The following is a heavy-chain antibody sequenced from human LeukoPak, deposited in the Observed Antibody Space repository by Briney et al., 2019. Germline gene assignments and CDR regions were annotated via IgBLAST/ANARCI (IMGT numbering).Heavy chain of an antibody. CDR1: GFTFSSYA. V-gene: IGHV3-30*04. Sequence: GGSLRLSCAASGFTFSSYAMHWVRQAPGKGLEWVAVISYDGSNKYYADSVKGRFTISRDNSKNTLYLQMNSLRAEDTAVYYCANNYYDSSGYYWCFDYWGRGTLVTVSS. CDR2: ISYDGSNK. CDR3: ANNYYDSSGYYWCFDY. D-gene: IGHD3-22*01. J-gene: IGHJ4*02.